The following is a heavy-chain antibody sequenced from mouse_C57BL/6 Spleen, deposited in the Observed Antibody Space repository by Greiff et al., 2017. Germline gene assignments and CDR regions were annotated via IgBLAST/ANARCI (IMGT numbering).Heavy chain of an antibody. V-gene: IGHV1-18*01. CDR3: ARWRGYYGSSLGFDY. CDR2: INPNNGGT. J-gene: IGHJ2*01. Sequence: VQLKESGPELVKPGASVKIPCKASGYTFTDYNLDWVKQSHGKSLEWIGDINPNNGGTIYNQKFKGKATLTVDKSSSTAYMELRSLTSEDTAVYYCARWRGYYGSSLGFDYWGQGTTLTVSS. D-gene: IGHD1-1*01. CDR1: GYTFTDYN.